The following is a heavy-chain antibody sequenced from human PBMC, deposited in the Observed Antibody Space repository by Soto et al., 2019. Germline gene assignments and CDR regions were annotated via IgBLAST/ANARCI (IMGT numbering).Heavy chain of an antibody. CDR1: GGSFSGYY. V-gene: IGHV4-34*01. J-gene: IGHJ4*02. CDR3: AGGPGDDFWSGHPVDY. D-gene: IGHD3-3*01. Sequence: SETLSLTCAVYGGSFSGYYWSWIRQPPGKGLEWIGEINHSGSTNYNPSLKSRVTISVDTSKNQFSLKLSSVTAADTAVYYCAGGPGDDFWSGHPVDYWGQGTLVTVSS. CDR2: INHSGST.